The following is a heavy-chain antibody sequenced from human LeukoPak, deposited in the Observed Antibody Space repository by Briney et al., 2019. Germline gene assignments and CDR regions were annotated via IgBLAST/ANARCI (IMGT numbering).Heavy chain of an antibody. CDR2: ISGSGGST. J-gene: IGHJ3*02. CDR1: GFTFSSYA. Sequence: GGSLRPSCAASGFTFSSYAMSWVRQAPGKGLEWVSAISGSGGSTYYADSVKGRFTISRDNSKNTLYLQMNSLRAEDTAVYYCAKLSSSWVEEAAFDIWGQGTMVTVSS. CDR3: AKLSSSWVEEAAFDI. V-gene: IGHV3-23*01. D-gene: IGHD6-13*01.